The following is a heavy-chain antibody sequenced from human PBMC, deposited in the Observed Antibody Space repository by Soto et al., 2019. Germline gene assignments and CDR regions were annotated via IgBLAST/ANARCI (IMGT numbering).Heavy chain of an antibody. D-gene: IGHD4-17*01. Sequence: XSVKVSCTASGSTFTSYYMHLVRQAPGQGLEWMGIINPSGGSTSYAQKFQGRVIMTRDTSTSTVYMELSSLRSEDTAVYYCAFLKGTTPSQWFDPWGQGTLVTVSS. CDR1: GSTFTSYY. J-gene: IGHJ5*02. CDR3: AFLKGTTPSQWFDP. V-gene: IGHV1-46*01. CDR2: INPSGGST.